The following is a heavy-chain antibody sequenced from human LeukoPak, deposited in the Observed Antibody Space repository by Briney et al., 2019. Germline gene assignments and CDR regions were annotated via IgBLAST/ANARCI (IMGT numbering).Heavy chain of an antibody. CDR2: INHSGST. J-gene: IGHJ2*01. D-gene: IGHD6-13*01. CDR3: ARGWDSSSWYHYWYFDL. Sequence: SETLSLTCAVYGGSFGGYYWSWIRQPPGKGLEWIGEINHSGSTNYNPSLKSRVTISVDTSKNQFSLKLSSVTAADTAVYYCARGWDSSSWYHYWYFDLWGRGTLVTVSS. CDR1: GGSFGGYY. V-gene: IGHV4-34*01.